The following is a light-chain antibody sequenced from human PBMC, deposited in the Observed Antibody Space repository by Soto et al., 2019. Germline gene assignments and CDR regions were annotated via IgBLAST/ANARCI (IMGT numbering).Light chain of an antibody. CDR3: QQYNSYPVT. J-gene: IGKJ4*01. Sequence: DIQMTQSPSTLSASVGDRVTITCRASQSINTWLVWYQQKPGKAPQVVIYKASSLESGVPSRFSGSASGTEFTLTISSLQPDDFATYYCQQYNSYPVTFGGGTKVEIK. CDR2: KAS. CDR1: QSINTW. V-gene: IGKV1-5*03.